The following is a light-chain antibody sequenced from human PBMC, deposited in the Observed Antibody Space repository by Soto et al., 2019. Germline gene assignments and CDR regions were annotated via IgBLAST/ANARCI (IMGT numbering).Light chain of an antibody. CDR2: GAS. CDR1: QSVRSN. CDR3: QQYDNWPWT. J-gene: IGKJ1*01. Sequence: EIVLTQSPGTLSLSPGERATLSCRASQSVRSNLAWYQQKPGQAPRLLMYGASTRATGVPARFSGSGSGTEFTLTISGLQSEDFAVYYCQQYDNWPWTFGQGTKVDI. V-gene: IGKV3-15*01.